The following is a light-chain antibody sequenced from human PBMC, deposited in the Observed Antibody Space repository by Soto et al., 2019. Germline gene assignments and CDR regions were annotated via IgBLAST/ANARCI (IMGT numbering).Light chain of an antibody. CDR1: QSISNY. V-gene: IGKV1-39*01. CDR3: QQTYIAPLT. J-gene: IGKJ4*01. CDR2: AAS. Sequence: DIQMTQSPSSLSASVGDRVTITCRASQSISNYLNWYQQKSRKAPNLLIYAASGLQSGVPSRFSGSGSGTDFTLTISNLQPEDFATYYCQQTYIAPLTFGGGTKVDI.